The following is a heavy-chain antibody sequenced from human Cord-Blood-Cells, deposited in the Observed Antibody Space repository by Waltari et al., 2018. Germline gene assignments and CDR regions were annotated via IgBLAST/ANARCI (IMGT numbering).Heavy chain of an antibody. Sequence: VQLVQAGAEVKKPGASVKVSCKASGYPFTSYGITWVRRAPGQGFKWMGWISAYNGNTNYAQKLQGRVTMTTDTSTSTAYMELRSLRSDDTAVYYCASGVGITGTTTLADYWGQGTLVTVSS. V-gene: IGHV1-18*01. J-gene: IGHJ4*02. D-gene: IGHD1-7*01. CDR2: ISAYNGNT. CDR3: ASGVGITGTTTLADY. CDR1: GYPFTSYG.